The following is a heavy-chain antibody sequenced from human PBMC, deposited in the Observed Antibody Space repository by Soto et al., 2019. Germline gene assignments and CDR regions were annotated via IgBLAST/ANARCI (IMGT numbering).Heavy chain of an antibody. V-gene: IGHV4-59*01. Sequence: KTSETLSLTCTVSGASISRDYWSWIRQSPGKGLEWIGYLYNTGSTIYNPSLKSRVTISVDTSKNQFSLKMNSVTAADTAVYYCARDLWGYCGVPCYPLDVWGQATTVTLSS. CDR3: ARDLWGYCGVPCYPLDV. D-gene: IGHD2-21*02. CDR2: LYNTGST. J-gene: IGHJ6*02. CDR1: GASISRDY.